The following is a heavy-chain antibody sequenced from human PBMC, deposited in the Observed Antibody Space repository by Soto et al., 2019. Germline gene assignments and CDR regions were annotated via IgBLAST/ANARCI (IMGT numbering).Heavy chain of an antibody. D-gene: IGHD3-3*01. CDR1: GYTFTSYY. Sequence: ASVKVSCKASGYTFTSYYMHWVRQAPGQGLEWMGIINPSGGSTTYAQKFQGRVTMTRDTSTRTFYMELSSLRSEDTAIYYCARDQRGAYDFWGQGSLVTVSS. J-gene: IGHJ4*02. V-gene: IGHV1-46*01. CDR3: ARDQRGAYDF. CDR2: INPSGGST.